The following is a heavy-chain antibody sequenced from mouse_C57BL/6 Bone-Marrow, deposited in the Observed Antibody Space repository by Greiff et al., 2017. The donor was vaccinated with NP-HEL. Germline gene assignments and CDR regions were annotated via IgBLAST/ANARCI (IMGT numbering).Heavy chain of an antibody. D-gene: IGHD1-1*01. Sequence: EVQRVESGPGLVKPSQSLSLTCSVSGYSITSGYYWNWIRQFPGNKLEWMGYISYDGSNNYNPSLKNRISITRDTSKNQFFLKLNSVTTEDTATYYCAREGYYGSSYWYCDVWGTGTTVTVSS. CDR2: ISYDGSN. J-gene: IGHJ1*03. V-gene: IGHV3-6*01. CDR3: AREGYYGSSYWYCDV. CDR1: GYSITSGYY.